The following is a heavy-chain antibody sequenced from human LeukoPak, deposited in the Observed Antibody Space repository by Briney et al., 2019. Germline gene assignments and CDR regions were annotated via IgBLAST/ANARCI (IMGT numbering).Heavy chain of an antibody. Sequence: GRTLSLSREASGFTFNGHWMHWVRQAPGKGLVWVLLINGDGSTISYADSVKGRFTIYRDDAKNRLYLQMNSLGSDDTAVYYCAKDSSEMATEIFDYWGQGTLVTVSS. D-gene: IGHD5-24*01. CDR1: GFTFNGHW. CDR3: AKDSSEMATEIFDY. V-gene: IGHV3-74*01. CDR2: INGDGSTI. J-gene: IGHJ4*02.